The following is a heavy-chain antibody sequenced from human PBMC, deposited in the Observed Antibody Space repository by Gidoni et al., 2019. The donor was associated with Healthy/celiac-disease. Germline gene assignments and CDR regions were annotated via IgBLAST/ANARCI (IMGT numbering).Heavy chain of an antibody. CDR2: ISAYNGNT. J-gene: IGHJ5*02. V-gene: IGHV1-18*01. Sequence: QVQLVQSGAEVKKPGASVKVSCKASGYTFTSYGISWVRQAPGQGLEWMGWISAYNGNTNYAQKLQGRVTMTTDTSTSTAYMELRGLRSDDTAVYYCARALHPRYYDFWSGYDNWFDPWGQGTLVTVSS. CDR1: GYTFTSYG. D-gene: IGHD3-3*01. CDR3: ARALHPRYYDFWSGYDNWFDP.